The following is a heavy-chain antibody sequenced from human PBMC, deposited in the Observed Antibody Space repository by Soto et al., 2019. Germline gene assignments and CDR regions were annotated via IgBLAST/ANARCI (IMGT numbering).Heavy chain of an antibody. CDR1: GYSFTSYW. D-gene: IGHD3-22*01. CDR2: IYPGDSDT. V-gene: IGHV5-51*01. CDR3: ARLYHYYDSSGYYYVEYYFDF. Sequence: GESLTISCKGSGYSFTSYWVGWVRQMPGKGLEWMGIIYPGDSDTRYSPSFQGQVTISADKSISTAYLQWSSLKASDTAMYYCARLYHYYDSSGYYYVEYYFDFWGQGALVTVS. J-gene: IGHJ4*02.